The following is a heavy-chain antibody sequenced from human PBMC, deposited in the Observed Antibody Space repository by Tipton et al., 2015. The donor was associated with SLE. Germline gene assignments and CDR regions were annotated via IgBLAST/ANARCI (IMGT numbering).Heavy chain of an antibody. CDR2: IYPGDSDT. D-gene: IGHD1-26*01. J-gene: IGHJ6*02. V-gene: IGHV5-51*03. CDR1: GYRFNSYW. Sequence: QLVQSGAEVKKPGESLKISCKGSGYRFNSYWIGWVRQMPGKGLEWMGIIYPGDSDTRYSPSFQGQVTISADKSISIAYLQWSSLKASDTAMYYCARPRLVGATGDYGMDVWGQGTTVTVSS. CDR3: ARPRLVGATGDYGMDV.